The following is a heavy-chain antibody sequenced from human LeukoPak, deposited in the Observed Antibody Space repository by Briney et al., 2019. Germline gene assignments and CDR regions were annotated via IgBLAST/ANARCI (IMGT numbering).Heavy chain of an antibody. CDR2: IYTSGST. CDR3: ARERGSREWLGSYYYYYYGMDV. CDR1: GGSISSGSYY. J-gene: IGHJ6*02. V-gene: IGHV4-61*02. Sequence: SETLSLTCTVSGGSISSGSYYWSWIRQPAGKGLEWIGRIYTSGSTNYNPSLQSRVTISVDTSKNQFSLKLSSVTAADTAVYYCARERGSREWLGSYYYYYYGMDVWGQGTTVTVSS. D-gene: IGHD6-19*01.